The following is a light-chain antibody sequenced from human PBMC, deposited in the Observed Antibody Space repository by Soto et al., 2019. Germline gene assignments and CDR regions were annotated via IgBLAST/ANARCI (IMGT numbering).Light chain of an antibody. V-gene: IGLV2-14*01. CDR3: SSFTSTNTWV. Sequence: QSALTQPASVSGSPGQSITISCTGTTSDVGAYNYVSWYQQHPGKAPKTMIYEVSNRPSGVSNRFSGSKSGNTASLTISGLQAEDEGDYYCSSFTSTNTWVFGGGTKLTVL. CDR1: TSDVGAYNY. CDR2: EVS. J-gene: IGLJ3*02.